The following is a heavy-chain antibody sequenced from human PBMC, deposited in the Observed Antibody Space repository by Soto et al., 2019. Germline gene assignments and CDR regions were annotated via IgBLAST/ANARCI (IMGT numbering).Heavy chain of an antibody. CDR3: ARHLTYCSAGSCYSDFPYYGMDV. CDR1: GGSISSSSYY. V-gene: IGHV4-39*01. D-gene: IGHD2-15*01. Sequence: SDTLSLTCPVSGGSISSSSYYWGWIRQPPGKGLDCIGCIFYSGSTYYNPSLKSRVTISVYTSKNQFFLKLSSVTAADTAVYYCARHLTYCSAGSCYSDFPYYGMDVWGQGTTVT. J-gene: IGHJ6*02. CDR2: IFYSGST.